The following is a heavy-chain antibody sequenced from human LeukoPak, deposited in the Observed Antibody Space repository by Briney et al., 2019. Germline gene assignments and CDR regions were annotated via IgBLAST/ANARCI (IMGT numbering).Heavy chain of an antibody. J-gene: IGHJ4*02. D-gene: IGHD3-10*01. V-gene: IGHV1-2*06. CDR2: INPNSGGT. CDR1: GYTFTGDY. Sequence: ASVKVSCKASGYTFTGDYMHSVRQAPAQGLEWMGRINPNSGGTNYAQKFQGRVTMTRDTSISTAYMELSRLRSDDTAVYYCARDPDYTITMVRGSPGDYWGQGTLVTVSS. CDR3: ARDPDYTITMVRGSPGDY.